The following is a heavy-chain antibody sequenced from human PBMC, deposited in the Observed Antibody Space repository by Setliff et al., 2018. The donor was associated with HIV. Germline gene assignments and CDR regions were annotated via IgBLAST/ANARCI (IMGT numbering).Heavy chain of an antibody. Sequence: ASVKVSCKASGYMFIGYYIHWVRQAPGQGLECMGWINPYSGGTNYAQKFQGSVTMTRDTSITTAYMELSSLISDDTAVYYCARGTTVGAADYWGQGTLVTVSS. CDR2: INPYSGGT. D-gene: IGHD1-26*01. CDR3: ARGTTVGAADY. V-gene: IGHV1-2*02. J-gene: IGHJ4*02. CDR1: GYMFIGYY.